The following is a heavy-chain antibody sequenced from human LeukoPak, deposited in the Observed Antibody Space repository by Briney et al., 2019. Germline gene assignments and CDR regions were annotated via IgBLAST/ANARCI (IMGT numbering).Heavy chain of an antibody. V-gene: IGHV1-18*01. Sequence: ASVKVSCKASGYTFTSYGISWVRQAPGQGLEWMGWISAYNGNTNYAQKLQGRVTMTTDTSTSTAYMELRSLRSDDTAVYYCARVALDYYDSSEDYFDYWGQGTLVTVSS. D-gene: IGHD3-22*01. CDR3: ARVALDYYDSSEDYFDY. CDR1: GYTFTSYG. CDR2: ISAYNGNT. J-gene: IGHJ4*02.